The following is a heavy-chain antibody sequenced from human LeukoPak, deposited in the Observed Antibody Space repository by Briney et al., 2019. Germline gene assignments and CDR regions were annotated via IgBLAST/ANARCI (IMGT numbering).Heavy chain of an antibody. CDR2: IWYGGSNK. CDR1: GFTFSSYG. J-gene: IGHJ6*03. V-gene: IGHV3-33*01. Sequence: PGGSLRLSCAASGFTFSSYGMHWVRQAPGKGLEWVAVIWYGGSNKYYADSEKGRFTISRDNSKNTLYLQMNSLRAEDTAVYYCARVGPLQPDVYYYYYMDVWGKGTTVTVSS. CDR3: ARVGPLQPDVYYYYYMDV. D-gene: IGHD5-24*01.